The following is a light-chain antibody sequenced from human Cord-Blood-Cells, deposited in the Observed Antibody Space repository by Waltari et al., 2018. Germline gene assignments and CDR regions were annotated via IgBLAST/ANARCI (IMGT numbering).Light chain of an antibody. V-gene: IGKV4-1*01. Sequence: DIVMTQSPDYLAVSLGERATINCKSGQSVLYSSKIKNYLAWYQQKPGQPPKLLIYWASTRESGVPDRFSGSGSGTDFTLTISSLQAEDVAVYYCQQYYSTPLTFGQGTKVEIK. J-gene: IGKJ1*01. CDR1: QSVLYSSKIKNY. CDR2: WAS. CDR3: QQYYSTPLT.